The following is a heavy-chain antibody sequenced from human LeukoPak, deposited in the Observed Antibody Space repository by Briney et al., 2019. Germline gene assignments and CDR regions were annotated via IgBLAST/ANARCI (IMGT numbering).Heavy chain of an antibody. Sequence: SVKVSCKASGGTFSSYAISWVRQAPGQGLEWMGGIIPIFGTANYAQKFQGRVTITADESTSTAYMELSSLRSEDTAVYYCSSWEYYDFWSGPKGTDYWGQGTLVTVSS. CDR1: GGTFSSYA. V-gene: IGHV1-69*13. CDR2: IIPIFGTA. D-gene: IGHD3-3*01. CDR3: SSWEYYDFWSGPKGTDY. J-gene: IGHJ4*02.